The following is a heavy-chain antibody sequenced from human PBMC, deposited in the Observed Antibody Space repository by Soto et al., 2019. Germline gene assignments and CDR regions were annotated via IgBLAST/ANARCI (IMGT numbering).Heavy chain of an antibody. CDR2: IWYDGSNK. Sequence: QVQLVESGGGVVQPGRSLRLSCAASGFTFSSYGMHWVRQAPGKGLEWVAVIWYDGSNKYYADSVKGRFTISRDNSKNTRYLQMNSLRAEDTAVYYCASYSGYSYGDAFDIWGQGTMVTVSS. V-gene: IGHV3-33*01. D-gene: IGHD5-18*01. J-gene: IGHJ3*02. CDR1: GFTFSSYG. CDR3: ASYSGYSYGDAFDI.